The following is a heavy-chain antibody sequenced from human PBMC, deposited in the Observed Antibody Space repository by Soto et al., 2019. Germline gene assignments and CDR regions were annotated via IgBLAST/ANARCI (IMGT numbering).Heavy chain of an antibody. CDR3: ATIRSGRDGYKTPIDY. J-gene: IGHJ4*02. V-gene: IGHV1-24*01. CDR1: GYTLTELS. D-gene: IGHD5-12*01. Sequence: ASVKGSCKVSGYTLTELSMHWVRQAPGKGLEWMGGFDPEDGETIYAQKFQGRVTMTEDTSTDTAYMELSSLRSEDTAVYYCATIRSGRDGYKTPIDYWGQGTLVTVSS. CDR2: FDPEDGET.